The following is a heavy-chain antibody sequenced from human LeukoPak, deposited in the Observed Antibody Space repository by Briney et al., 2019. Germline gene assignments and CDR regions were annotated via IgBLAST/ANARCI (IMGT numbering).Heavy chain of an antibody. CDR2: IYSGGST. CDR3: AKDQEETRGYSYVD. J-gene: IGHJ4*02. Sequence: PGGSLRLSCAASGFTVSSNYMSWVRQPPGKGLEWVSLIYSGGSTYYADSVKGRFTISRDNSKNTVYLQMNSLRAEDTAVYYCAKDQEETRGYSYVDWGQGTLVTVSS. CDR1: GFTVSSNY. D-gene: IGHD5-18*01. V-gene: IGHV3-53*01.